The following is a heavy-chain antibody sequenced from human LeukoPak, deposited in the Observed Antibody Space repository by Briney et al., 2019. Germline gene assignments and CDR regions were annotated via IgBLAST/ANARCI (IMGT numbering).Heavy chain of an antibody. Sequence: PGRSLRLSCATSGFTLSMSAMHWVRLAPGKGLDWVAVISFDGGNKFYADSVKGRFSISRDNSKNTLYLQMNSLGLDDTAVYFCARCRAGIAPAGFDYWGQGTLVTVSS. D-gene: IGHD6-13*01. J-gene: IGHJ4*02. V-gene: IGHV3-30-3*01. CDR2: ISFDGGNK. CDR3: ARCRAGIAPAGFDY. CDR1: GFTLSMSA.